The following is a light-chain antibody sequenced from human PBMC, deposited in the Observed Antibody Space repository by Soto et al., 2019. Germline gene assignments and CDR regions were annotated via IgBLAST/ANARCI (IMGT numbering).Light chain of an antibody. Sequence: ENVLTQSPATLSLSPGDRATLSCRASQSVSNYLAWYQQKPGQAPRLVMYDATNRATGIPARFSGSGSETDFTLTISSLEPEDCAVYYCQQYNNWPLYTFGQGTKLEIK. V-gene: IGKV3-11*01. CDR1: QSVSNY. J-gene: IGKJ2*01. CDR2: DAT. CDR3: QQYNNWPLYT.